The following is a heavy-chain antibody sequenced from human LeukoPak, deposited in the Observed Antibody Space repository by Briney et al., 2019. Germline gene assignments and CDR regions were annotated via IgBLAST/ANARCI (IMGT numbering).Heavy chain of an antibody. CDR3: ARDRGSNSWYYFDY. CDR2: IIPIFGTA. Sequence: SVKVSCKASVGTFSNYAFSWVRQAPGQGLEWMGRIIPIFGTADYAQKFQGRVTITTDESTSTAYMELSSLRSEDTAVYYCARDRGSNSWYYFDYWGQGTLVTVSS. CDR1: VGTFSNYA. J-gene: IGHJ4*02. D-gene: IGHD6-13*01. V-gene: IGHV1-69*05.